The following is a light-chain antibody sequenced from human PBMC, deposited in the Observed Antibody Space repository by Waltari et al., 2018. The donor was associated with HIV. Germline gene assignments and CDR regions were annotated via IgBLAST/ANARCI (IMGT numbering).Light chain of an antibody. V-gene: IGKV1-39*01. CDR2: GAS. CDR3: QQTFSEPWT. CDR1: QSVRNY. Sequence: DIQMTQSPSSLSASLGDRVTITCRSSQSVRNYLNWYLHKPEKAPEVVIFGASSLQSGVPSRFSASGSGIEFTLTISSLKPEDFATYYCQQTFSEPWTFGQGTKVEIK. J-gene: IGKJ1*01.